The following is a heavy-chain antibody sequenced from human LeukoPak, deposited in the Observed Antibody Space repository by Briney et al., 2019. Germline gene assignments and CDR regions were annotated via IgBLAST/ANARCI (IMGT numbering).Heavy chain of an antibody. D-gene: IGHD2-2*01. J-gene: IGHJ4*02. CDR1: GYSISSGRY. CDR2: VFHSGST. CDR3: ARSLSTAGIDY. Sequence: SETLSLTCAVSGYSISSGRYWGWIRQPPGKGLEWIGSVFHSGSTYYSPSLKSRVTISVDTSKNHFSLNLRSVTAADTAVYYCARSLSTAGIDYWGQGTLVTVSS. V-gene: IGHV4-38-2*01.